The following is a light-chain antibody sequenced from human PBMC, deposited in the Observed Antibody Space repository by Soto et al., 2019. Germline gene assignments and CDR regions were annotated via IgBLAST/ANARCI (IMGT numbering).Light chain of an antibody. CDR1: SSDVGGYNY. V-gene: IGLV2-14*01. J-gene: IGLJ1*01. Sequence: QSVLTQPASVSGSPGQSITISPPRTSSDVGGYNYVSWYQQHPGKAPKFMIYDVSNRPSGVSNRFSGSKSGNTASLTISGLQAEDEADYYCSSYTASNTRQIVFGTGTKVTVL. CDR2: DVS. CDR3: SSYTASNTRQIV.